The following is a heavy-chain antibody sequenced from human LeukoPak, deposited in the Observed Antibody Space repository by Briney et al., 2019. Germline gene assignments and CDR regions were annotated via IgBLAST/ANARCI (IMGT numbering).Heavy chain of an antibody. CDR3: ARALPPAPLDAFDI. CDR1: GGTFSSYS. J-gene: IGHJ3*02. V-gene: IGHV3-21*01. CDR2: IISSSSYI. Sequence: PGGSLRLSCASSGGTFSSYSMNGVRQAPGKGLEGVSSIISSSSYIYYADSVKGRFTISRDNAKNSLYLHMNSLTAEATAVYYCARALPPAPLDAFDIWGQGTMVTVSS.